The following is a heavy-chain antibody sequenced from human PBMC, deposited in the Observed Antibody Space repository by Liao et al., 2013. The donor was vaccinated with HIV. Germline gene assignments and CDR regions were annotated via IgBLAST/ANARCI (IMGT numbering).Heavy chain of an antibody. CDR1: GASISSGEYY. D-gene: IGHD4-17*01. Sequence: QVHLQESGPGLVKLSQTLSLTCTVSGASISSGEYYWSWIRQSPGKGLEWIGHIYHSGSTYYSPSLKSRLVLSVDASENQVSLRMSSVTAADTAVYYCARASVNNLYAFDSFGAKGQWVTVSS. CDR3: ARASVNNLYAFDS. CDR2: IYHSGST. J-gene: IGHJ3*01. V-gene: IGHV4-30-4*08.